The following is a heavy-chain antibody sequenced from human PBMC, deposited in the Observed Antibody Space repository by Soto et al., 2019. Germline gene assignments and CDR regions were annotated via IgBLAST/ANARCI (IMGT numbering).Heavy chain of an antibody. J-gene: IGHJ5*01. Sequence: SETLSLTCSVSGGSVRTGSYHWSWIRQPPGKGLEWIGFIPNNGSPDYNPSLKSRVVVSIDRSKNQFSLKVNSVTAADTAVYFCARIGWGGDSWGQGPLVTV. CDR3: ARIGWGGDS. CDR2: IPNNGSP. D-gene: IGHD7-27*01. V-gene: IGHV4-61*01. CDR1: GGSVRTGSYH.